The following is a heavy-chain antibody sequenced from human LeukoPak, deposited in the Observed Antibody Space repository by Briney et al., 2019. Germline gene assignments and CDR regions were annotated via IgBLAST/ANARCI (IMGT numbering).Heavy chain of an antibody. CDR1: DDSITMYY. J-gene: IGHJ6*03. Sequence: SETLSLTCSVSDDSITMYYWTWIRQPPGKGLEWMGYVDHTGSTNFNPSLNGRVSISRDTTNNLFSLRLRSVTAADTAVYFCARGRVSSSTWYSTYYYYFYMDVWGKGTTVTVSS. D-gene: IGHD1-1*01. CDR3: ARGRVSSSTWYSTYYYYFYMDV. CDR2: VDHTGST. V-gene: IGHV4-59*01.